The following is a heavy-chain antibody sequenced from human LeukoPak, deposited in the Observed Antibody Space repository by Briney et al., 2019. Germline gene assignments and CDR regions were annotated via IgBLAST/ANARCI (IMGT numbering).Heavy chain of an antibody. CDR1: GFTFSSYA. V-gene: IGHV3-23*01. J-gene: IGHJ4*02. CDR2: ISGSGGST. Sequence: GGSLRLSCAASGFTFSSYAMSWVRQAPGKGLEWVSAISGSGGSTYYAGSVKGRFTISRDNSKNTLYLQMNSLRAEDTAVYYCAKEGDYYDSSGYSDYWGQGTLVTVSS. D-gene: IGHD3-22*01. CDR3: AKEGDYYDSSGYSDY.